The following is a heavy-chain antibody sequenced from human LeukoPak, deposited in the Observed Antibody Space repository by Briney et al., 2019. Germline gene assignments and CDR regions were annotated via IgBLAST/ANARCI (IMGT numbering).Heavy chain of an antibody. J-gene: IGHJ4*02. D-gene: IGHD4-17*01. CDR3: ARGNSYGDYVGY. V-gene: IGHV3-30-3*01. CDR2: ISYDGSNK. CDR1: GFTFSSYA. Sequence: GGSLRLSCAASGFTFSSYAMHWVRQAPGKGLEWVAVISYDGSNKYYADSVKGRFTISRDNSKNTLYLQMSSLRAEDTAVYYCARGNSYGDYVGYWGQGTLVTVSS.